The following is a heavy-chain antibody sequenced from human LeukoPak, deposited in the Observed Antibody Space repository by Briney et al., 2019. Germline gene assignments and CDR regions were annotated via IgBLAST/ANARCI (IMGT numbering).Heavy chain of an antibody. CDR3: ARDHSSSGYFDY. CDR2: ISTNGGST. D-gene: IGHD6-6*01. V-gene: IGHV3-64*01. CDR1: GFTFSSYA. Sequence: GALRLSCAASGFTFSSYAMHWVRQAPGKGLEYVSAISTNGGSTYYANSVKGRFTISRDNSKNTLYLQMGSLRAEDMAVYYCARDHSSSGYFDYWGQGTLVTVSS. J-gene: IGHJ4*02.